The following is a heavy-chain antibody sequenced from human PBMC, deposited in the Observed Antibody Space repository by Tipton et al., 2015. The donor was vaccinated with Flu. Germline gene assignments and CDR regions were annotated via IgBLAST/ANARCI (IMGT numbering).Heavy chain of an antibody. V-gene: IGHV4-39*02. CDR1: GDSVSRSRYY. Sequence: TLSLTCTVSGDSVSRSRYYWGWIRQPPGKGLESIGTIFSGGSTYYNPSFKSRVTISEDTSKNHFSLKLSSVTAADTAVYYCVSHPYYDRSGYHGFDPWGQGTLVIVSS. J-gene: IGHJ5*02. D-gene: IGHD3-22*01. CDR3: VSHPYYDRSGYHGFDP. CDR2: IFSGGST.